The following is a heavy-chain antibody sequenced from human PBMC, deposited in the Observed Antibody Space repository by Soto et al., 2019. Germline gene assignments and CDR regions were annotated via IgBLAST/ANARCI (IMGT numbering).Heavy chain of an antibody. CDR2: MNPGSGKT. J-gene: IGHJ5*02. D-gene: IGHD6-13*01. V-gene: IGHV1-8*02. CDR3: ARMGSSGTLNWFDP. Sequence: ASVKVSCKASGYTFINYDISWVRQATGQGLEWMGWMNPGSGKTGYANKFQGRVTMTRNASTSTAHQELSSLTSEVTAVYYCARMGSSGTLNWFDPWGQGTLVTVSS. CDR1: GYTFINYD.